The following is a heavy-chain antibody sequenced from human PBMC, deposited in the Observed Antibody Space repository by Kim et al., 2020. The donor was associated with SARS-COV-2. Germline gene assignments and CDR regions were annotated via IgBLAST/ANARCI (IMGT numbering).Heavy chain of an antibody. CDR1: GGSFSGYY. Sequence: SETLSLTCAVYGGSFSGYYWSWIRQPPGKGLEWIGEINHSGSTNYNPSLKSRVTISVDTSKNQFSLKLSSVTAADTAVYYCARGELAAAGMRPGGIGYYFDCGRQGTLVTVSA. CDR3: ARGELAAAGMRPGGIGYYFDC. D-gene: IGHD6-13*01. CDR2: INHSGST. J-gene: IGHJ4*02. V-gene: IGHV4-34*01.